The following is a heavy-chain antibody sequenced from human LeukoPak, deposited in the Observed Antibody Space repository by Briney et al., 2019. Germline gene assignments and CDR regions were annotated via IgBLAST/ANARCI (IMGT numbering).Heavy chain of an antibody. V-gene: IGHV3-30*04. Sequence: AGGSLRLSCAASGFTFSSYAMHWVRQAAGKRLEWVAVISYDGSNKYYADSVKGRFTISRDNSKNTLYLQMNSLKAEDTAMYYCARDILEITPAMVYWGQGTLVTVSS. CDR1: GFTFSSYA. CDR2: ISYDGSNK. D-gene: IGHD3-9*01. J-gene: IGHJ4*02. CDR3: ARDILEITPAMVY.